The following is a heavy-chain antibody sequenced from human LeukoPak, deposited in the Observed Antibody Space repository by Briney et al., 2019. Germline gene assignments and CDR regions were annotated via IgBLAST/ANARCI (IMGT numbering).Heavy chain of an antibody. CDR1: GFTFSNAW. J-gene: IGHJ4*02. D-gene: IGHD2-21*02. Sequence: GGSLRLSCAASGFTFSNAWMSWVRQAPGKGLEWVSVIYSGGSTYYADSVKGRFTISRHNSKNTLYLQMNSLRAEDTAVYYCASQHPVTAIFDYWGQGTLVTVSS. CDR3: ASQHPVTAIFDY. V-gene: IGHV3-53*01. CDR2: IYSGGST.